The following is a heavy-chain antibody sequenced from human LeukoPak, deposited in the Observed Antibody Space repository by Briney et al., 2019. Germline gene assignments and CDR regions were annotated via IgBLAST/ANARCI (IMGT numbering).Heavy chain of an antibody. D-gene: IGHD6-19*01. J-gene: IGHJ4*02. CDR1: GVSISSYY. Sequence: SETLSLTCTVSGVSISSYYWSWIRQPPGKGLEWIGYIYYSGSTNYNPSLKSRVTISVDTSENQFSLKLSSVTAADPAVYYCARAIAVAGTPFDYWGQGTLVTVSS. CDR2: IYYSGST. CDR3: ARAIAVAGTPFDY. V-gene: IGHV4-59*01.